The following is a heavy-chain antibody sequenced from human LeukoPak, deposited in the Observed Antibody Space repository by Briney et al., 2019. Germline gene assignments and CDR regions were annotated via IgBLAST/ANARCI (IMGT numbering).Heavy chain of an antibody. D-gene: IGHD1-7*01. J-gene: IGHJ6*03. Sequence: GGSLRLSCTASGFSLNNFGIHWVRQAPGKGLEWVAFVRHDERFKYYADSVKGRFTISRDTSRHTLYLQMNSLRIEDTAVYYCAKVAGTTSFYYYMEVWGIGTTVTVSS. V-gene: IGHV3-30*02. CDR3: AKVAGTTSFYYYMEV. CDR1: GFSLNNFG. CDR2: VRHDERFK.